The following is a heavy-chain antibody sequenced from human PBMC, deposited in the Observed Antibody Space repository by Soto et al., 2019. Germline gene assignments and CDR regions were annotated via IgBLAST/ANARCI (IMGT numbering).Heavy chain of an antibody. CDR1: GFSLRTRGVA. Sequence: QITLKESGPTLVKPTQTLTLTCTFSGFSLRTRGVAVGWFRQPPGKALEWLALIYWDEDKWYSPSLKSRLTIADDSSNTRVVLTMTNVYPVATATYYCAHRPRGYASYFDFWGQGILVTVSS. V-gene: IGHV2-5*02. CDR2: IYWDEDK. J-gene: IGHJ4*02. D-gene: IGHD5-12*01. CDR3: AHRPRGYASYFDF.